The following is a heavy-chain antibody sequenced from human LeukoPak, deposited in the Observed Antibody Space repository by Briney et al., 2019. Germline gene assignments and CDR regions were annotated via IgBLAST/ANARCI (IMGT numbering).Heavy chain of an antibody. D-gene: IGHD6-13*01. J-gene: IGHJ3*02. CDR2: IYHSGST. CDR3: ARDSTIAAAGTVGAFDI. CDR1: GGSISSSYW. Sequence: SGTLSLTCAVSGGSISSSYWWSWVRQPPGKGLEWIGEIYHSGSTNYNPSLKSRVTISVDKSKNQFSLKLSSVTAADTAVYYCARDSTIAAAGTVGAFDIWGQGTMVTVSS. V-gene: IGHV4-4*02.